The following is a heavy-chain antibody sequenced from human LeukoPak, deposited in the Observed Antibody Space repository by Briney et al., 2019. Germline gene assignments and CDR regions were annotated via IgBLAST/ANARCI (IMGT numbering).Heavy chain of an antibody. V-gene: IGHV3-30*04. CDR3: ARDYYGSRSFYFEGTGY. CDR2: ISYDGSNK. CDR1: GFTFSSYA. Sequence: GRSLRLSCAASGFTFSSYAMRWVRQAPGKGLEWVAVISYDGSNKYYADSVKGRFTISRDNSKNTLYLQMNSLRAEDTAVYYCARDYYGSRSFYFEGTGYWGQGTLVTVSS. J-gene: IGHJ4*02. D-gene: IGHD3-10*01.